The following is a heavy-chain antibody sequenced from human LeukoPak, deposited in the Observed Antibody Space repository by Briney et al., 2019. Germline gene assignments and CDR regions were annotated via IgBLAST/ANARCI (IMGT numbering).Heavy chain of an antibody. CDR3: ALSWGSSTRKVKSPTHDY. J-gene: IGHJ4*02. V-gene: IGHV3-11*01. D-gene: IGHD2-2*01. Sequence: GGSLRLSCAASGFTFSDYYMSWIRQAPGKGLEWVSYISSSGSTIYYADSVKGRFTISRDNAKNSLYLQMNSLRAEDTAVYYCALSWGSSTRKVKSPTHDYWGQGTLVTVSS. CDR2: ISSSGSTI. CDR1: GFTFSDYY.